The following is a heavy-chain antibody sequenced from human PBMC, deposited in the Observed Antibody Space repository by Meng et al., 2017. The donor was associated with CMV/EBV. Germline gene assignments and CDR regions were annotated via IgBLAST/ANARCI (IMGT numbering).Heavy chain of an antibody. CDR3: AREVVVITPYNWFDP. J-gene: IGHJ5*02. Sequence: QAQPQESVPGLRQPPQPLSLTCTCPVGAISGGSYYWSWIRQPAGKGLEWIGRIYTSGSTNYNPSLKSRVTISVDTSKNQFSLKLSSVTAADTAVYYCAREVVVITPYNWFDPWGQGTLVTVSS. CDR2: IYTSGST. D-gene: IGHD3-22*01. CDR1: VGAISGGSYY. V-gene: IGHV4-61*02.